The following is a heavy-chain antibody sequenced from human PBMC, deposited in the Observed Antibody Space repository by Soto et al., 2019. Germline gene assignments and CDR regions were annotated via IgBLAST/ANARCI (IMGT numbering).Heavy chain of an antibody. Sequence: SGTLSLTCAFSGGSIISGGYCWIWIRQPPGKGLEWIGYIYHSGSTYYNSSLKSRVTISVDRSKNQFSLKLSSVTAADTAVYYCARAGYSYGYYWGQGTLVTVS. J-gene: IGHJ4*02. CDR1: GGSIISGGYC. V-gene: IGHV4-30-2*01. CDR3: ARAGYSYGYY. CDR2: IYHSGST. D-gene: IGHD5-18*01.